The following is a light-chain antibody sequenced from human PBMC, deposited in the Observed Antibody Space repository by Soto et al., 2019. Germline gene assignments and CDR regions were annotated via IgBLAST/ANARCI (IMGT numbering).Light chain of an antibody. V-gene: IGLV4-69*01. Sequence: QPVLTQSPSASASLGASVTLTCTLTSGHSSYAIAWHQQHPEKGPRYLMKLNSDGSHSKGDGIPDRFSGSSSGAERYLTISSRQSEDEADYYCQTWGTGIWVFGGGTKLTVL. CDR2: LNSDGSH. J-gene: IGLJ3*02. CDR3: QTWGTGIWV. CDR1: SGHSSYA.